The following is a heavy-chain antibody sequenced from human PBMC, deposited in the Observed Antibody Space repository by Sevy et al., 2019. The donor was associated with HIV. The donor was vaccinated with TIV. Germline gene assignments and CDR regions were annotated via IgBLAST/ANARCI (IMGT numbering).Heavy chain of an antibody. Sequence: GGSLRLSCAASGFSFSDYYMTWIRHAPGKGLEWVSYISSSSSYTNYADSVKGRFTISRDNAKNSLYLQMNSLRVEDTAVYYCARANDILSGYYFDYWGQGTLVTVSS. V-gene: IGHV3-11*06. CDR1: GFSFSDYY. J-gene: IGHJ4*02. D-gene: IGHD3-9*01. CDR3: ARANDILSGYYFDY. CDR2: ISSSSSYT.